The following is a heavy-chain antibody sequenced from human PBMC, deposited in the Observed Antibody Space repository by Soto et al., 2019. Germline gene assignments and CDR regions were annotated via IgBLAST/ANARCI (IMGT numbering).Heavy chain of an antibody. D-gene: IGHD4-17*01. CDR1: GGSISSSSYY. CDR2: IYYSGST. J-gene: IGHJ6*02. Sequence: QLQLQESGPGLVKPSETLSLTCTVSGGSISSSSYYWGWIRQPPGKGLEWIGSIYYSGSTYYNPSLKSRVTISVDTSKNQFSLKLSSVTAADTAVYYCARYDYGDYQGEYYYYGMDVWGQGTTVTVSS. CDR3: ARYDYGDYQGEYYYYGMDV. V-gene: IGHV4-39*01.